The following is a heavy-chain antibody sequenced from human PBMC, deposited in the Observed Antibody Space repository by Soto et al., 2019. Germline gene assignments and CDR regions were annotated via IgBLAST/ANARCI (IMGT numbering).Heavy chain of an antibody. CDR3: ARLNGYRVRGSCHGHYAMDV. CDR1: GGSISSYY. J-gene: IGHJ6*02. D-gene: IGHD2-15*01. Sequence: PSETLSLTCTVSGGSISSYYWSWIRQPPGKGLEWIGYIYYSGSTNYNPSLKSRVTISVDTSKNQFSLKLSSVTAADTAVYYCARLNGYRVRGSCHGHYAMDVWGQGTTVTVSS. V-gene: IGHV4-59*08. CDR2: IYYSGST.